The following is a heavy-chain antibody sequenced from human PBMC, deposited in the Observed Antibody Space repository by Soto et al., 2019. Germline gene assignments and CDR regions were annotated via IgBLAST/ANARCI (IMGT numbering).Heavy chain of an antibody. CDR2: IIPILGIA. Sequence: ASVKVSCKASGGTFSSYTISWVRQAPGQGLEWMGRIIPILGIANYAQKFQGRVTITADKSTSTAYMELSSLRSEDTAVYYCARDSLATEGAYYMDVWGKGTTVTVSS. V-gene: IGHV1-69*04. CDR3: ARDSLATEGAYYMDV. D-gene: IGHD1-26*01. J-gene: IGHJ6*03. CDR1: GGTFSSYT.